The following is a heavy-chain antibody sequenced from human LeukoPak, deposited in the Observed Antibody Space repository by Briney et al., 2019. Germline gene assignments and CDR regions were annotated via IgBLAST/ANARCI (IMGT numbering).Heavy chain of an antibody. Sequence: GGSLRLSCAASGFTFSYYEMNWVRQAPGQGLEWVSYIRGSDNTTFYADSVRGRFTISRDNAKNSLYLQMNSLRADDTAIYYCARDFWGAYRVDFYDYWGQGALVTVSS. V-gene: IGHV3-48*03. D-gene: IGHD3-3*01. J-gene: IGHJ4*02. CDR2: IRGSDNTT. CDR1: GFTFSYYE. CDR3: ARDFWGAYRVDFYDY.